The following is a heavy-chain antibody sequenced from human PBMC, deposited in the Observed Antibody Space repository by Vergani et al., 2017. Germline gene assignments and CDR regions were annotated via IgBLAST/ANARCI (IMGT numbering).Heavy chain of an antibody. D-gene: IGHD2-2*02. CDR1: GYTLTELS. CDR3: ARDTSGSLGYCSSTSCYKSYYYYGMDV. J-gene: IGHJ6*02. V-gene: IGHV1-24*01. Sequence: QVQLVQSGAEVKKPGASVKVSCKVSGYTLTELSMHWVRQAPGKGLEWMGGFDPEDGETIYAQKFQGRVTMTEDTSTDTAYMELRSLRSDDTAVYYCARDTSGSLGYCSSTSCYKSYYYYGMDVWGQGTTVTVSS. CDR2: FDPEDGET.